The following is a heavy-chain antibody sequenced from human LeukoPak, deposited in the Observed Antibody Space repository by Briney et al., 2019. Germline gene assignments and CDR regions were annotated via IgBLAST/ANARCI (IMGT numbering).Heavy chain of an antibody. J-gene: IGHJ4*02. CDR1: GFTFSSCA. Sequence: GGSLRLSCAASGFTFSSCAMRWVRQVPGKGLEWVSTISGSGGSTYFADSVMGRFTISRDNSKNPLFLQMNSLRAEDTAVYYCAKGLNSGYDSGLFYYWGEGTLVTVSS. CDR2: ISGSGGST. D-gene: IGHD5-12*01. CDR3: AKGLNSGYDSGLFYY. V-gene: IGHV3-23*01.